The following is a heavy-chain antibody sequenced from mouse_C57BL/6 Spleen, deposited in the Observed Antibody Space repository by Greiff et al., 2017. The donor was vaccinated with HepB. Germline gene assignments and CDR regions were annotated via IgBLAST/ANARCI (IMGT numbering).Heavy chain of an antibody. CDR3: GRYYGSSSWFAY. D-gene: IGHD1-1*01. Sequence: VQLQQSGAELARPGASVKLSCKASGYTFTSYGISWVKQRTGQGLEWIGEIYPRSGNTYYNEKFKGKATLTADKSSSTAYMELRSLTSEDSAVYFCGRYYGSSSWFAYWGQGTLVTVSA. V-gene: IGHV1-81*01. CDR2: IYPRSGNT. J-gene: IGHJ3*01. CDR1: GYTFTSYG.